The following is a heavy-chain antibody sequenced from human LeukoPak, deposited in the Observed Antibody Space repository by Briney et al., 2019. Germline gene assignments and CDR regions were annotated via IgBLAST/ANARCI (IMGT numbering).Heavy chain of an antibody. D-gene: IGHD3-22*01. CDR3: ARIYDSSGWLVFDY. CDR2: IDWDGDT. J-gene: IGHJ4*02. CDR1: GFSLSTNGMR. Sequence: SGPTLVNPTQTLTLTCTFSGFSLSTNGMRVNWIRQPPGKALEWLAPIDWDGDTFYSTSLKTRLTISKDTSKNQVVLKMTNMDPVDTATYYCARIYDSSGWLVFDYWGQGALVTVSS. V-gene: IGHV2-70*04.